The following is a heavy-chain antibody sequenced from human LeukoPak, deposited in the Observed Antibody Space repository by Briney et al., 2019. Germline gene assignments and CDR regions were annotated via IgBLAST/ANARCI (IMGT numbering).Heavy chain of an antibody. CDR3: ARRGSGSDY. CDR1: GYNFGTYW. Sequence: GESLKISCKGSGYNFGTYWIAWVRQMSGKGLEWMGSINPGDSNSRYSASFQGQVTISADKSITTAYLQWSSLRASDTAMYYCARRGSGSDYWGQGTFVTVSS. D-gene: IGHD6-19*01. CDR2: INPGDSNS. J-gene: IGHJ4*02. V-gene: IGHV5-51*01.